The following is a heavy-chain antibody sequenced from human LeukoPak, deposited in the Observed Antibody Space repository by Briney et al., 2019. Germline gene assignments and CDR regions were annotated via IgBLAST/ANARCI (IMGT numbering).Heavy chain of an antibody. V-gene: IGHV4-34*01. CDR1: GGSFSGFY. Sequence: SETLSLTCAVYGGSFSGFYWTWIRQPPGKGLEWIGEINYSGSTNYNPSLKSRVTISVDTSKNQFSLKLSSVTAADTAVYYCARRGSGSRRRGYFDYWGQGTLVTVSS. CDR3: ARRGSGSRRRGYFDY. CDR2: INYSGST. D-gene: IGHD3-10*01. J-gene: IGHJ4*02.